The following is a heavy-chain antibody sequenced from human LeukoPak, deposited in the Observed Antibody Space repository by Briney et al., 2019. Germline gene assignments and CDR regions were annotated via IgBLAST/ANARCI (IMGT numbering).Heavy chain of an antibody. CDR3: ARGGSYLSAFDI. CDR2: ISYDGSNK. D-gene: IGHD1-26*01. V-gene: IGHV3-30*14. Sequence: PGGSLRLSCAASGFTFSTSWMTWVRQAPGKGLEWVAVISYDGSNKYYADSVKGRFTISRDNSKNTLYLQMNSLRAEDTAVYYCARGGSYLSAFDIWGQGTMVTVSS. CDR1: GFTFSTSW. J-gene: IGHJ3*02.